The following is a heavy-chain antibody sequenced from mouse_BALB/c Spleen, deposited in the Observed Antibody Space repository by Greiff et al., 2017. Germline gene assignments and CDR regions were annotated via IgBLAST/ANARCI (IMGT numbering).Heavy chain of an antibody. CDR1: GYSFTGYY. D-gene: IGHD2-14*01. CDR3: ARSRGYDGYYYAMDY. V-gene: IGHV1S34*01. CDR2: ISCYNGAT. Sequence: LVKTGASVKISCKASGYSFTGYYMPWVKQSHGKSLEWIGYISCYNGATSYNQKFKGKATFTVDTSSSTAYMQFNSLTSEDSAVYYCARSRGYDGYYYAMDYWGQGTSVTVSS. J-gene: IGHJ4*01.